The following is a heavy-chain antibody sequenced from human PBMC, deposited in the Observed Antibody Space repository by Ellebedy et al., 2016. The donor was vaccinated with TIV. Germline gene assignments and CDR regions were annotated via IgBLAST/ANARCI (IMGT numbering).Heavy chain of an antibody. J-gene: IGHJ3*02. V-gene: IGHV3-30*18. CDR2: ISYDGSNK. Sequence: GESLKISXAASGFTFSSYGMHWVRQAPGKGLEWVAVISYDGSNKYYADSVKGRFTISRDNSKNTLYLQMNSLRAEDTAVYYCAKDHQYSSGWYDIIGYDAFDIWGQGTMVTVSS. CDR3: AKDHQYSSGWYDIIGYDAFDI. CDR1: GFTFSSYG. D-gene: IGHD6-19*01.